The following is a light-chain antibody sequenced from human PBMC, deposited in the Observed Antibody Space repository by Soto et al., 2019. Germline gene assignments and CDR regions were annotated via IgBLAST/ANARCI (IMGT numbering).Light chain of an antibody. V-gene: IGKV1-5*03. Sequence: DIQMTQSPSTLSASVGDRVTITCRASQPISSWLAWYQQKPGTAPKLLIYKASSLQSGVPSRFSGSESGTEFTLTISSLQPDDLATYYCQHYYNYPWTFGQGTKVDIK. CDR3: QHYYNYPWT. J-gene: IGKJ1*01. CDR2: KAS. CDR1: QPISSW.